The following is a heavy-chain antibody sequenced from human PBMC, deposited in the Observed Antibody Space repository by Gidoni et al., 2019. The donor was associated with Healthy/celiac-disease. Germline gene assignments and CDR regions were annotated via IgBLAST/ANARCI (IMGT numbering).Heavy chain of an antibody. J-gene: IGHJ4*02. Sequence: QVQLVQSGAEVKKPGASVTVSCKASGYTFTSYYRHWVRQDPGQGREWMGIINTSGSSTSYTQKFQGRVTMTRDTSTRTVYMELSSLRSEDTAVYYCARDRAFVVVTAILDYWGQGTLVTVSS. D-gene: IGHD2-21*02. CDR3: ARDRAFVVVTAILDY. V-gene: IGHV1-46*01. CDR1: GYTFTSYY. CDR2: INTSGSST.